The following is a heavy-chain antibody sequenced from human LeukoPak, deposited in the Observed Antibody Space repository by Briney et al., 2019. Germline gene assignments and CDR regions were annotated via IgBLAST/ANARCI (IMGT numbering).Heavy chain of an antibody. Sequence: GRSLRLSCAASGFTFSSYGMHWVRQAPGKGLEWVAVIWYDGSNKYCADSVKGRFTISRDNSKITLYLQMNSLRAEDTAVYYCARDRGYCSSTSCRTLNAFDIWGQGTMVTVSS. CDR1: GFTFSSYG. CDR2: IWYDGSNK. V-gene: IGHV3-33*01. CDR3: ARDRGYCSSTSCRTLNAFDI. J-gene: IGHJ3*02. D-gene: IGHD2-2*01.